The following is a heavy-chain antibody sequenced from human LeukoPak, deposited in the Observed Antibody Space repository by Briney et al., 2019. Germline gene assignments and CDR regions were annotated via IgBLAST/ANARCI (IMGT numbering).Heavy chain of an antibody. CDR1: GFTFSTYA. Sequence: RTGGSLRLSCAASGFTFSTYAMSWVRQAPGKGLEWVSAISGSGGSTYYADSVKGRFTISRDNSKNTLCLQMNSLRAEDTAVYYCVKGPGGYLNRGQGTLVTVSS. V-gene: IGHV3-23*01. CDR3: VKGPGGYLN. J-gene: IGHJ4*02. D-gene: IGHD3-22*01. CDR2: ISGSGGST.